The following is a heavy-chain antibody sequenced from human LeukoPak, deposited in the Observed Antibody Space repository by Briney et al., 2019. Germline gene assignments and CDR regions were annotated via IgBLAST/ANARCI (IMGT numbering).Heavy chain of an antibody. J-gene: IGHJ4*02. CDR2: INPSGGST. CDR1: GYTFTIYY. CDR3: ARGGIAARHYFDY. D-gene: IGHD6-6*01. V-gene: IGHV1-46*01. Sequence: ASVTVSFTASGYTFTIYYMHWVRQAPGQGLEWMGIINPSGGSTSYAQKFQGRVTVTRDTSTSTVYMELNSLRSEDTAVYYCARGGIAARHYFDYWGQGTLVTVSS.